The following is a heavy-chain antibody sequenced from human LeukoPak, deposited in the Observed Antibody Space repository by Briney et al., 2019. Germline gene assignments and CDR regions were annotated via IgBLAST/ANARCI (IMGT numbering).Heavy chain of an antibody. J-gene: IGHJ1*01. CDR1: GFTFSSYA. CDR2: ISGSGGST. Sequence: GGSLRLSCAASGFTFSSYAMSWVRQAPGKGLEWVSAISGSGGSTYYADSVKGRFTISRDNSKNTLYLQMNSLRAEDTAVYYCAKDRGSSGWDTAEYSQHWGQGTLVTVSS. V-gene: IGHV3-23*01. D-gene: IGHD6-19*01. CDR3: AKDRGSSGWDTAEYSQH.